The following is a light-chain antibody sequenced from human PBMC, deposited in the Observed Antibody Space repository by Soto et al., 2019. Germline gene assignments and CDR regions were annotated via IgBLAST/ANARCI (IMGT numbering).Light chain of an antibody. Sequence: EIVLTQSPATLSLSPGERATLSCRASQSVSSFLAWYQQKPGQAPRLLIFDASNRATGIPARFSGSGSGTGFTLPISSLEPEDSAVYYCHQRSNWPPTFGGGTKVEVK. CDR1: QSVSSF. CDR2: DAS. J-gene: IGKJ4*01. V-gene: IGKV3-11*01. CDR3: HQRSNWPPT.